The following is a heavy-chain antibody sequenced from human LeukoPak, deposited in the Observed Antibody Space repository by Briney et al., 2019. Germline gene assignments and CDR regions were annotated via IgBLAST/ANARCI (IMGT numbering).Heavy chain of an antibody. CDR1: GGSVSSGSYY. Sequence: SETLSLTCTVSGGSVSSGSYYWSWIRQPPGKGLEWIGYIYYSGSTNYNPPLKSRVTISVDTSKNQFSLKLSSVTAADTAVYYCARDTMGTTTFDYWGQGTLVTVSS. J-gene: IGHJ4*02. D-gene: IGHD3-10*01. CDR3: ARDTMGTTTFDY. V-gene: IGHV4-61*01. CDR2: IYYSGST.